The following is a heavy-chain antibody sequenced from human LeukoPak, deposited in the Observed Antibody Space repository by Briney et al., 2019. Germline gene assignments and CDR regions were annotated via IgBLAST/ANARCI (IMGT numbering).Heavy chain of an antibody. CDR1: GDSVSISY. CDR3: ARDWGFGELLTWLDP. J-gene: IGHJ5*02. Sequence: SETLSLTCIVSGDSVSISYWSWIRQPPGKGLEWIGYIYNGGITDYNPALRGRVTISVDTSKNQLSLRLRSVTAADTAVYYCARDWGFGELLTWLDPWGQGTLVTVSS. CDR2: IYNGGIT. D-gene: IGHD3-10*01. V-gene: IGHV4-59*02.